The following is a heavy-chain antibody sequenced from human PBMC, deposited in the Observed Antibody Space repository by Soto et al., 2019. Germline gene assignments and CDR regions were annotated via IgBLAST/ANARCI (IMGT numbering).Heavy chain of an antibody. CDR2: IYYSGNT. V-gene: IGHV4-59*01. J-gene: IGHJ6*02. CDR3: AGGSPITGGMDV. Sequence: SETLSLTCTVSGGSMSSYYWIWIRQPPGKGLEWIGYIYYSGNTKYNPSLKSRVTISVDTSKNQFSLKLSSVTAADTAVYYCAGGSPITGGMDVWGQGTTVTVSS. CDR1: GGSMSSYY. D-gene: IGHD1-20*01.